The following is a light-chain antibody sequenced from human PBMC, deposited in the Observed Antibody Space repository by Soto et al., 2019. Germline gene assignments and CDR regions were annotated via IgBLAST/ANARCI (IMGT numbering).Light chain of an antibody. J-gene: IGKJ1*01. CDR1: QSVSSN. Sequence: EIVMTHSVATLSVSPEERSTPSWRASQSVSSNLAWYQQKPGQAPRLLIYDASTRAPGIPARFSGSGTGTDFTLTISSLQSEDFAVYYCQQYNNWPRTFGQGTKVDI. CDR3: QQYNNWPRT. V-gene: IGKV3D-15*01. CDR2: DAS.